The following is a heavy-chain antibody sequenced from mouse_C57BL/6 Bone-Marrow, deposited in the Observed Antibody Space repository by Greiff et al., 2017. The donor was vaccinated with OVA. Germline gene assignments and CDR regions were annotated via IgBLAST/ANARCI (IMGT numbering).Heavy chain of an antibody. CDR2: IDPSDSYT. V-gene: IGHV1-69*01. CDR1: GYTFTSYW. J-gene: IGHJ4*01. Sequence: QVQLQQPGAELVMPGASVKLSCKASGYTFTSYWMHWVKQRPGQGLEWIGEIDPSDSYTNYNQKFKGKSTLTVDKSSSTAYRQLSSLTSEDSAVYYGASYYSNVMDYWGQGTSVTVSS. CDR3: ASYYSNVMDY. D-gene: IGHD2-5*01.